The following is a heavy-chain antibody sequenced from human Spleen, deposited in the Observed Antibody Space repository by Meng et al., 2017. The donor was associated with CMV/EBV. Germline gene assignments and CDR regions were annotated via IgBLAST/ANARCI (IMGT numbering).Heavy chain of an antibody. Sequence: VYGWSFGGCYWGWIRQPPGKGLEWIGEIKHSGSTNYNPSLKSRVTISVDTSKNQFSLKLSSVTAADTAVYYCARDGSTMIVVGLFDYWGQGTLVTVSS. CDR3: ARDGSTMIVVGLFDY. J-gene: IGHJ4*02. CDR2: IKHSGST. D-gene: IGHD3-22*01. V-gene: IGHV4-34*01. CDR1: GWSFGGCY.